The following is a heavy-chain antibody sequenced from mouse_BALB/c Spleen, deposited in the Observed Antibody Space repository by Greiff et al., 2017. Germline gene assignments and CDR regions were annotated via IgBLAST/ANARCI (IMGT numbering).Heavy chain of an antibody. Sequence: QVQLKQPGAELVKPGASVKLSCKASGYTFTSYWMHWAKQRPGQGPEWIGEINPSNGRTNYNEKFKSKATLTVDKSSSTAYMQLSSLTSEDSAVYYCARSLGHDYDGRAWFAYWGQGTLVTVSA. CDR1: GYTFTSYW. CDR2: INPSNGRT. CDR3: ARSLGHDYDGRAWFAY. V-gene: IGHV1S81*02. J-gene: IGHJ3*01. D-gene: IGHD2-4*01.